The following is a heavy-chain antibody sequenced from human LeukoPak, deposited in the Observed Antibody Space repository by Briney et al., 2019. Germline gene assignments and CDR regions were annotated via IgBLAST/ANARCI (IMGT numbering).Heavy chain of an antibody. V-gene: IGHV3-15*01. Sequence: GGSLRLSCAASGFCFSNAWMRWVRQAPGKGLELVGSIKSKTDGGTIDYAAPVKGRFTISRDDSKNTLYLQMNSLKTEDTAVYYCTTDRRDWNPRDWGQGTLVTVSS. CDR2: IKSKTDGGTI. CDR3: TTDRRDWNPRD. D-gene: IGHD1-1*01. J-gene: IGHJ4*02. CDR1: GFCFSNAW.